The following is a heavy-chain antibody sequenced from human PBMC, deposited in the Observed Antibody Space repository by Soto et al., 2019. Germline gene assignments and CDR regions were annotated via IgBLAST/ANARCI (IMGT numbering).Heavy chain of an antibody. J-gene: IGHJ6*02. CDR3: AREVSHGYVLRGMDV. CDR1: KFTITSYW. V-gene: IGHV3-74*01. D-gene: IGHD5-18*01. CDR2: INSDGSSI. Sequence: EVQLVESGGGLVQPEGSVRLSCAASKFTITSYWMHWVRQAPGKGLVWVSRINSDGSSISYADAVKGRFTISRDNAKNTLYLQMNSLRVEDTAVYYCAREVSHGYVLRGMDVWGQGTTVTVFS.